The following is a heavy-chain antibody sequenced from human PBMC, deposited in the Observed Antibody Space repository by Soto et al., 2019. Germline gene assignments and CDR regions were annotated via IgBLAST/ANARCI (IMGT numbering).Heavy chain of an antibody. CDR1: GFTFSDHY. V-gene: IGHV3-72*01. D-gene: IGHD6-13*01. Sequence: PGGSLRLSCAASGFTFSDHYMDWVRQAPGKGLEWVGRIRNKVNSYTTEYAASVKGRFTVSRDDSKNSLYLQMNSLKTEDTAVYYFAILRSSSCGLDAFAFWGQGTTVTVSS. CDR2: IRNKVNSYTT. CDR3: AILRSSSCGLDAFAF. J-gene: IGHJ3*01.